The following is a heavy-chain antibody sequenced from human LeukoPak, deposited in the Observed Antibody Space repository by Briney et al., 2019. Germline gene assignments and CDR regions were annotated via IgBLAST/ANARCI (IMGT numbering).Heavy chain of an antibody. CDR1: GFTFSSYE. V-gene: IGHV3-48*03. CDR2: ISSSGSTI. Sequence: GGSLRLSCAASGFTFSSYEMNWVRQAPGKGLEWVSYISSSGSTIYYADSVKGRFTISRDNAKNSLYLQMNSLRAEDTAVYYCARDPYSNYFIDYWGQGTLVTVSS. J-gene: IGHJ4*02. CDR3: ARDPYSNYFIDY. D-gene: IGHD4-11*01.